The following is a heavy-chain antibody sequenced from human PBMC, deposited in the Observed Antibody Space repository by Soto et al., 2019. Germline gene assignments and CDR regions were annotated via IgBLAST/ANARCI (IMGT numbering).Heavy chain of an antibody. D-gene: IGHD1-26*01. V-gene: IGHV3-23*01. Sequence: EVQLLESGGGLVQPGGSLRLSCAASGFTFSSYAMSWVRQAPGKGLEWVSAISGSGGSTYYADSVKGRFTISRDNSKNALYRQVNSLRAEDRAVYYCAKEAYSGSYGSLDYWGQGTLVTVSS. CDR2: ISGSGGST. J-gene: IGHJ4*02. CDR1: GFTFSSYA. CDR3: AKEAYSGSYGSLDY.